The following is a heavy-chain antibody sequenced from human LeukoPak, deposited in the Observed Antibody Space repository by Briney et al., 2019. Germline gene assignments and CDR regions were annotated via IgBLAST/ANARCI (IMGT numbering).Heavy chain of an antibody. CDR2: IYYSGST. CDR3: ARLRIAATESRYYFDY. D-gene: IGHD6-13*01. Sequence: PSQTLSLTCTVSGGSISSGSYYWSWIRQPPGKGLEWIGYIYYSGSTNYIPSLKSRVTISVDTSKNQFSLKLSSVTAADTAVYYCARLRIAATESRYYFDYWGQGTLVTVSS. J-gene: IGHJ4*02. CDR1: GGSISSGSYY. V-gene: IGHV4-61*01.